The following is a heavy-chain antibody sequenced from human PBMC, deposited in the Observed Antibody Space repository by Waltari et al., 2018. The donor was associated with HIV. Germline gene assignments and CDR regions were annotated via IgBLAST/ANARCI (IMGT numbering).Heavy chain of an antibody. Sequence: QVQLQQWGAGLLKPSETLSLTCAVYGGSFSGYYWSWIRQPPGKGLGGIGEMNHSGRTNYNPSLKSRVTISVDTSKNQFSLKLSSVTAADTAVYYCSRGNRLVRDDAFDIWGQGTMVTVSS. V-gene: IGHV4-34*01. D-gene: IGHD6-19*01. CDR3: SRGNRLVRDDAFDI. J-gene: IGHJ3*02. CDR1: GGSFSGYY. CDR2: MNHSGRT.